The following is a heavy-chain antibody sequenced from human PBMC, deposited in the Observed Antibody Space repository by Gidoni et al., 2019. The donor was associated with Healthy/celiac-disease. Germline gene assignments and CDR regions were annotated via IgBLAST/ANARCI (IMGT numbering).Heavy chain of an antibody. J-gene: IGHJ6*02. D-gene: IGHD5-12*01. V-gene: IGHV4-31*03. CDR1: GGSISSGGYY. CDR3: ATARVVEMATIFYYYGMDV. CDR2: IYYSGST. Sequence: QVQLQESGPGLVKPSQTLSLTCTVSGGSISSGGYYWSWIRQHPGKGLEWIGYIYYSGSTYYNPSLKSRVTISVDTSKNQFSLKLSSVTAADTAVYYCATARVVEMATIFYYYGMDVWGQGTTVTVSS.